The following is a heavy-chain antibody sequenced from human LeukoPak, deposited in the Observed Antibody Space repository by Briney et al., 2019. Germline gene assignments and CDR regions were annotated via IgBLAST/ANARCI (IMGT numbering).Heavy chain of an antibody. V-gene: IGHV3-23*01. CDR2: ISGSGTST. D-gene: IGHD1-26*01. J-gene: IGHJ4*02. CDR3: AKMSSGSYFYTHFDC. Sequence: GGSLRLSCAASGFAFSNYAMSWVRQAPGKGLEWVSAISGSGTSTDYADSVKGRFTISRDNSQNTLYLQMNSLRAEDTAVYYCAKMSSGSYFYTHFDCWGQGTLVTVSS. CDR1: GFAFSNYA.